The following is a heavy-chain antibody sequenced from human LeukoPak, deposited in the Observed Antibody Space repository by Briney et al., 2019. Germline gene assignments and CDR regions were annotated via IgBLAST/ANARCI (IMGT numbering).Heavy chain of an antibody. CDR3: ARDVVGATPEGYNYCYGMDV. D-gene: IGHD1-26*01. Sequence: SGGSLRLSCAASGFTFSSYSMNWVRQAPGKGLEWVSSISSSSSYIYYADSVKGRFTISRDNAKNSLYLQMNSLRAEDTAVYYCARDVVGATPEGYNYCYGMDVWGQGTTVTVSS. V-gene: IGHV3-21*01. CDR2: ISSSSSYI. J-gene: IGHJ6*02. CDR1: GFTFSSYS.